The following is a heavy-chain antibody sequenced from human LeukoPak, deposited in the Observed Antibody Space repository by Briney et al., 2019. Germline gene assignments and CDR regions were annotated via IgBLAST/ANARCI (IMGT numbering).Heavy chain of an antibody. V-gene: IGHV3-7*03. J-gene: IGHJ4*02. CDR2: IKEDGSER. D-gene: IGHD3-22*01. CDR1: AFIFSGHW. Sequence: GGSLRLSCEGSAFIFSGHWMNWVRQTPGKGLEWVASIKEDGSERQYVDSVKGRFSISRDNTKGSLFLQLNSLRAEDTAVYYCARDPYDSSGYYGYYFDYWGQGTLVTVSS. CDR3: ARDPYDSSGYYGYYFDY.